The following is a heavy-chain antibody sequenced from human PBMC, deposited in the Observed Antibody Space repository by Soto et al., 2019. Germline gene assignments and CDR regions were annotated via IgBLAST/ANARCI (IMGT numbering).Heavy chain of an antibody. CDR1: GFSLSSTRMA. J-gene: IGHJ4*01. CDR3: AYIVVAGLGYYLDY. Sequence: QITLKESGPTLVKPTQTLTLTCTFSGFSLSSTRMAVGWIRQPPGKALEWLALIYWDDDKRYSPFLKSRLTIAKDASKNHVVLTLSNMDPVDTARDYRAYIVVAGLGYYLDYWGHGTLVTVSS. V-gene: IGHV2-5*02. D-gene: IGHD6-19*01. CDR2: IYWDDDK.